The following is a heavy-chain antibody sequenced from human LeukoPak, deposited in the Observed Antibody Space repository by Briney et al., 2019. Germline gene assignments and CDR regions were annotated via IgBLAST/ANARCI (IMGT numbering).Heavy chain of an antibody. CDR3: ARHSSGYYSVDY. V-gene: IGHV4-59*01. D-gene: IGHD3-22*01. J-gene: IGHJ4*02. Sequence: SETLSLTCTVSGGSISSYYWSWIRQPPGKGLEWIGYIYYSGSTNYNPSLKSRVTISVDTSKNQLSLKLSSVTAADTAVYYCARHSSGYYSVDYWGQGTLVTVSS. CDR2: IYYSGST. CDR1: GGSISSYY.